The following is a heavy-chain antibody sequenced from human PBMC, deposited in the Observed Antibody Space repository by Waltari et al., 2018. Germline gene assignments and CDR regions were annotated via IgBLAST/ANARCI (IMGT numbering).Heavy chain of an antibody. CDR1: GYTFTSYY. V-gene: IGHV1-46*01. Sequence: QVQLVQSGAEVKKPGASVKVSCKASGYTFTSYYMHWVRQAPGQGLEWMGIINPSGGSTSYAQKFQGRGTMTRDTSTSTVYMELSSLRSEDTAVYYCARDWGYSYGSGWFDPWGQGTLVTVSS. J-gene: IGHJ5*02. CDR2: INPSGGST. D-gene: IGHD5-18*01. CDR3: ARDWGYSYGSGWFDP.